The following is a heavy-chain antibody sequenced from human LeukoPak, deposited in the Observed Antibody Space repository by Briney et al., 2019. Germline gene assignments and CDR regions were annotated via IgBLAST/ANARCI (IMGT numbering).Heavy chain of an antibody. J-gene: IGHJ4*02. V-gene: IGHV3-21*01. CDR3: ARDLAPYYYDSSGYYSGPFDY. D-gene: IGHD3-22*01. Sequence: GGSLRLSCAASGFTFSSYSMNWVRQAPGKGLEWVSSISSSSSYIYYADSVKGRFTISRDNAKNSLYLQMSSLRAEDTAVYYCARDLAPYYYDSSGYYSGPFDYWGQGTLVTVSS. CDR2: ISSSSSYI. CDR1: GFTFSSYS.